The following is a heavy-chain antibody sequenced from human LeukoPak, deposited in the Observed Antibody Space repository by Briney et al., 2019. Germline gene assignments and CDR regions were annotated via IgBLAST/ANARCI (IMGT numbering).Heavy chain of an antibody. CDR2: INPNSGGT. CDR1: GYTFTGYY. Sequence: ASVKVSCKASGYTFTGYYMHWVRQAPGQGLEWMGWINPNSGGTNYAQKFQGRVTMTRDTSISTAYVELSRLRSDDTAVYYCASASGYSYGFAFDIWGQGTMVTVSS. D-gene: IGHD5-18*01. J-gene: IGHJ3*02. CDR3: ASASGYSYGFAFDI. V-gene: IGHV1-2*02.